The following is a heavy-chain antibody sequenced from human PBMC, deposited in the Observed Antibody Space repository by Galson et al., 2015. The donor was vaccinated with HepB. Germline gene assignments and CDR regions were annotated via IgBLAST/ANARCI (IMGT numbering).Heavy chain of an antibody. Sequence: SLRLSCAASGFNFGGSAIHWVRQASGKGPEWVGRIRTKANNYATSYVASLQGRFVISRLDSKNTAFLHMNRLKIEDTAVYYCTRLGDLSGYSSSWGQGTRVTVSS. CDR3: TRLGDLSGYSSS. J-gene: IGHJ4*02. CDR2: IRTKANNYAT. CDR1: GFNFGGSA. V-gene: IGHV3-73*01. D-gene: IGHD6-13*01.